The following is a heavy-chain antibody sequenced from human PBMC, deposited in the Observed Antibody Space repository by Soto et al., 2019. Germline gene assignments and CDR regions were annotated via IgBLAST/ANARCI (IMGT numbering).Heavy chain of an antibody. D-gene: IGHD2-8*01. CDR3: ANNGQPPYDSSGLDV. CDR1: GYTFTRYG. V-gene: IGHV1-18*01. CDR2: ISGYNGDT. Sequence: QGHLVQSGAEVKKPGASVKVSCKASGYTFTRYGISWVRQAPGQGLEWMGWISGYNGDTNYAQNRPDSFTLIITTTKNTAYMELRSLTSDDTAVYYCANNGQPPYDSSGLDVWGQGTTVTVSS. J-gene: IGHJ6*02.